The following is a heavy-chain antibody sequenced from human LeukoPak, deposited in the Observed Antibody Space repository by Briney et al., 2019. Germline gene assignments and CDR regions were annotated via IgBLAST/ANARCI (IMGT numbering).Heavy chain of an antibody. D-gene: IGHD6-19*01. V-gene: IGHV4-30-2*01. CDR1: GGSISSGDYS. J-gene: IGHJ6*02. Sequence: SETLSLTCAVSGGSISSGDYSWSWIRQPPGKGLEWIGYIYHSGSTYFNPSLKSRVTISVDRSKNQFSLKLSSVTAADTAVYYCARGNGGWPFSYYYGMDVWGQGTTVTASS. CDR3: ARGNGGWPFSYYYGMDV. CDR2: IYHSGST.